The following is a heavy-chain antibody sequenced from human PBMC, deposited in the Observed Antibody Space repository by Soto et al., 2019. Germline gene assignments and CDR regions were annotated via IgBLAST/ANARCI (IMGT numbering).Heavy chain of an antibody. CDR1: GASITSTTYF. CDR2: IDYSGKT. J-gene: IGHJ4*02. V-gene: IGHV4-39*01. CDR3: AKNLPRTGRFDY. Sequence: LSLTCSLSGASITSTTYFWAWIRQPPGKGLEWVGSIDYSGKTHYNPSLKSRTTISVDRSRNQFSLHVSSVTAADTAVYYCAKNLPRTGRFDYWGQGTVVTVSS.